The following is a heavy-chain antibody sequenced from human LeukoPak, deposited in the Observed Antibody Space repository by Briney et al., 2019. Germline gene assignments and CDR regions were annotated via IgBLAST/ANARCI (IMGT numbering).Heavy chain of an antibody. D-gene: IGHD3-10*01. Sequence: PGGSLRLSCAASGFTFTYAMSWVRQAPGKGLEWVANIKQDGSEKYYVDSVKGRFTISRDNAKNSLYLQMNSLRAEDTAVYYCASFPESYYDYYYGMDVWGQGTTVTVSS. CDR2: IKQDGSEK. CDR1: GFTFTYA. CDR3: ASFPESYYDYYYGMDV. J-gene: IGHJ6*02. V-gene: IGHV3-7*01.